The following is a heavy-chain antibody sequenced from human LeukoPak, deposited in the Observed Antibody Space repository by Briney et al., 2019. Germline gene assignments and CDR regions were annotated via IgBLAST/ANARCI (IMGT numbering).Heavy chain of an antibody. CDR2: ISYDGSEK. V-gene: IGHV3-30*04. Sequence: GGSLRLSCAASGFTFGSYTMHWVRQAAGKGLDWVALISYDGSEKSYADSVKGRFTISRHNTKNTLYLQINILRAEDTAVYYCARDLYSYGPFDYWGQGTLVTVSS. J-gene: IGHJ4*02. CDR1: GFTFGSYT. D-gene: IGHD5-18*01. CDR3: ARDLYSYGPFDY.